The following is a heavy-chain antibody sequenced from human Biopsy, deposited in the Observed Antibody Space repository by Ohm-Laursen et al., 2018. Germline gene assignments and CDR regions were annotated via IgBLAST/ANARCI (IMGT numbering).Heavy chain of an antibody. CDR2: IYYSGST. CDR1: GGSISSDY. D-gene: IGHD2/OR15-2a*01. Sequence: TLSFTCTVSGGSISSDYWSWIRQTPGKGLEWIGNIYYSGSTNYNPSLKSRVTISVDTSNNQFFQRLNSVTAADTAVYYCARATNSTGWPYCYFYGMDVWGQGTTVTVSS. CDR3: ARATNSTGWPYCYFYGMDV. J-gene: IGHJ6*02. V-gene: IGHV4-59*01.